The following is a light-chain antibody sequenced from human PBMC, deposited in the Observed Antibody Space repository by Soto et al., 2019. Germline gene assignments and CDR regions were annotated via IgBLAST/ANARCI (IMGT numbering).Light chain of an antibody. CDR1: QSVLYSSNNKNY. J-gene: IGKJ1*01. CDR2: WAS. CDR3: QKYYSTPWT. V-gene: IGKV4-1*01. Sequence: DIVMTQSPDSLAVSLGERATINCKSSQSVLYSSNNKNYLAWYQQKPGQPPKLLIYWASTRESGVPDRFSGSRSGTDFTITIRSLQDEDVDVYYCQKYYSTPWTFGQGTKMEIK.